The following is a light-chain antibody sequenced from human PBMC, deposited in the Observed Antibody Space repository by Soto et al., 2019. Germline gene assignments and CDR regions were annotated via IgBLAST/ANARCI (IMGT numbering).Light chain of an antibody. CDR3: QQYGSSPRT. CDR2: GAS. CDR1: QTGRNNY. J-gene: IGKJ4*02. Sequence: EIVMKQCPVDLYLSPGERTIPAYMCRQTGRNNYLAWYQQKPGQAPRLLIYGASSRAIGIPDRFSGSGSGTDFTLTISRLEPEDFAVYYCQQYGSSPRTFGGGTKVDIK. V-gene: IGKV3-20*01.